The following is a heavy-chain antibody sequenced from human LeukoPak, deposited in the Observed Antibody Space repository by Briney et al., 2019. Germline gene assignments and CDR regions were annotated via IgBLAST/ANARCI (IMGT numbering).Heavy chain of an antibody. J-gene: IGHJ4*02. CDR2: IIPIFGTA. CDR3: AREYYYDETPDY. V-gene: IGHV1-69*01. Sequence: SVKVSCKASGGTFSSYAISWVRQAPGQGLEWMGGIIPIFGTANYAQKFQGRVTITADESTSTAYMELSSLRSEDTAVYYCAREYYYDETPDYWGQGTLVTVSS. D-gene: IGHD3-22*01. CDR1: GGTFSSYA.